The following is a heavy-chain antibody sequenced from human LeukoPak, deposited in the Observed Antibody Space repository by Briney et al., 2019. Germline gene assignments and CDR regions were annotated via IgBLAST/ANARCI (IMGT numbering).Heavy chain of an antibody. CDR3: ARSHYYGSGSYRGGWFDP. Sequence: SETLPLTCAVYGGSFSGYYWSWIRQPPGKGLEWIGEINHSGSTNYNPSLKSRVTISVDTSKNQFSLKLSSVTAADTAVYYCARSHYYGSGSYRGGWFDPWGQGTLVTVSS. J-gene: IGHJ5*02. CDR1: GGSFSGYY. V-gene: IGHV4-34*01. CDR2: INHSGST. D-gene: IGHD3-10*01.